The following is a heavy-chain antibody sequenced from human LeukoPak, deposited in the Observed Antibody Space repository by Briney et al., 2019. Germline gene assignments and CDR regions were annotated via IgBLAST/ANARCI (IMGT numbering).Heavy chain of an antibody. J-gene: IGHJ4*02. D-gene: IGHD2-15*01. Sequence: PGGSLRLSCAASGFTFSSYSMNWVRQAPGKGLEWVSSISSSSSYIYYADSVKGRFTISRDNAKNTLYLQMNSLRAEDTAVYYCAKDSYIKYCSGGSCYNDYWGQGTLVTVSS. CDR2: ISSSSSYI. V-gene: IGHV3-21*04. CDR3: AKDSYIKYCSGGSCYNDY. CDR1: GFTFSSYS.